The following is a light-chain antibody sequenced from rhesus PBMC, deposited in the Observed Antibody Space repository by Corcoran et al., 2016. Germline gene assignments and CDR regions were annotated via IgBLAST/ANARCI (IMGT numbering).Light chain of an antibody. CDR2: RAS. J-gene: IGKJ1*01. Sequence: DIQMTQSPSSLSASGVDRVTITCRASQVISSWLAWYQQKPGKTPKPLIYRASHLRSGVPPRFSGRGSGTDVTIPITSLQPGDFATYHCPQYDSAPPWTFGQGTKVEIK. V-gene: IGKV1-21*01. CDR1: QVISSW. CDR3: PQYDSAPPWT.